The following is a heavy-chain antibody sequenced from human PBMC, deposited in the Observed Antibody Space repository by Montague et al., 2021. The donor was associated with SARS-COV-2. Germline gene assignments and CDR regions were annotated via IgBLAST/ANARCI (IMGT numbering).Heavy chain of an antibody. CDR3: VAGGDSAKAGAY. Sequence: SETLSLTCTVSGGSIASSHKYWGWVRQPPGKGLEWIGSIYYTGTPYDHPSLTTRVTISLDTSKNQFSLKMYSVTAADTATYYCVAGGDSAKAGAYWGQGTLVTVSS. CDR1: GGSIASSHKY. CDR2: IYYTGTP. V-gene: IGHV4-39*07. D-gene: IGHD3-16*01. J-gene: IGHJ4*02.